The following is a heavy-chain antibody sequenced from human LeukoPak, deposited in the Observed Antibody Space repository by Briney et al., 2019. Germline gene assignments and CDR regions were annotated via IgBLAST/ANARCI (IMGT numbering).Heavy chain of an antibody. CDR3: ARQTGRFDP. V-gene: IGHV4-59*11. Sequence: KPSETLSLTCTVSGGSLNSHYRAWIRQPPGKGLEWIGYIYYNGNTNYNPSLKSRVTISVGTSKNQFSLRLISVTAADTAVYYCARQTGRFDPWGQGTLVTVSS. CDR2: IYYNGNT. J-gene: IGHJ5*02. CDR1: GGSLNSHY.